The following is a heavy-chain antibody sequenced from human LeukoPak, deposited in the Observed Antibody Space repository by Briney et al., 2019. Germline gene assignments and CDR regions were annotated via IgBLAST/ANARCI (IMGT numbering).Heavy chain of an antibody. Sequence: GGSLRLSCAASGFTFSSYWMSWVRQAPGKGLEWVANIKQDGSEKYYVDSVKGRLTISRDNAKNSLYLQMNSLRAEDTAVYYCARDTHHGSGSYRSNYFDYWGQGTLVTVSS. D-gene: IGHD3-10*01. V-gene: IGHV3-7*01. CDR1: GFTFSSYW. CDR3: ARDTHHGSGSYRSNYFDY. J-gene: IGHJ4*02. CDR2: IKQDGSEK.